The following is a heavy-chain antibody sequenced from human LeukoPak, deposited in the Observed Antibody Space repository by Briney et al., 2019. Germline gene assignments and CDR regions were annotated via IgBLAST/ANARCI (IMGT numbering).Heavy chain of an antibody. CDR3: ASPWLLEAFDI. CDR2: IYYSGST. CDR1: RGSVSSSSYY. D-gene: IGHD3-22*01. V-gene: IGHV4-39*01. J-gene: IGHJ3*02. Sequence: PSETLFLTFTVSRGSVSSSSYYWGWIRQPPGKGLEWIGSIYYSGSTYYNPSLKSRVTISVDTSKNQFSLKLSSVTAADTAVYYCASPWLLEAFDIWGQGTMVTVSS.